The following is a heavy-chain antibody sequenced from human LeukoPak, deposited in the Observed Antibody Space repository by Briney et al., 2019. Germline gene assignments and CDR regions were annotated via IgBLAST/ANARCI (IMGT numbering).Heavy chain of an antibody. V-gene: IGHV3-23*01. Sequence: PGGSLRLSCAASGVTFSSYAMSWVRQAPGKGLEWVSAISGSGGSTYYADSVKGRFTISRDNSKNTLYLQMNSLRAEDTAVYYCAKSLYYRGGLDYWGQGTLVTVSS. CDR2: ISGSGGST. D-gene: IGHD3-10*01. CDR1: GVTFSSYA. J-gene: IGHJ4*02. CDR3: AKSLYYRGGLDY.